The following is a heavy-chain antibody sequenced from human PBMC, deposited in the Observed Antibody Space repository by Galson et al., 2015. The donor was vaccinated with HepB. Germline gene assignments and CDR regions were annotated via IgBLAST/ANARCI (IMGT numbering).Heavy chain of an antibody. CDR2: ISYDGSNK. J-gene: IGHJ4*02. D-gene: IGHD4-17*01. V-gene: IGHV3-30*04. Sequence: SLRLSCAASGFTFSSYAMHWVRQAPGKGLEWVAVISYDGSNKYYADSVKGRFTVPRDNSKNTLYLQMNSLRAEDTAVYYCARGYGDYVFDYWGQGTLVTVSS. CDR3: ARGYGDYVFDY. CDR1: GFTFSSYA.